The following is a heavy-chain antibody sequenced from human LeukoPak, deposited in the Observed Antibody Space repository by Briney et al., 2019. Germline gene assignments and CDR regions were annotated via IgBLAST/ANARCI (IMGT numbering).Heavy chain of an antibody. CDR2: ISSSSSYI. D-gene: IGHD3-10*01. V-gene: IGHV3-21*01. Sequence: PGGSLRLSCAASGFTFSSYSMNWVRQAPGKGLEWVSSISSSSSYIYYADSVKGRFTISRVNAKNSLYLQMNSLRAEDTAVYYCAGYGSGSYPNWFDPWGQGTLVTVSS. J-gene: IGHJ5*02. CDR1: GFTFSSYS. CDR3: AGYGSGSYPNWFDP.